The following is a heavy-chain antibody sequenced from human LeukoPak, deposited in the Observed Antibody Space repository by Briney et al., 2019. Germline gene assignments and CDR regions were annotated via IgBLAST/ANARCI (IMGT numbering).Heavy chain of an antibody. CDR1: GGSISSYY. CDR3: ARDSGWGTMVRGVRPPNYYFDY. J-gene: IGHJ4*02. Sequence: SETLSLTCTVSGGSISSYYWSWIRQPAGKGLEWIGRIYTSGSTNYNPSLKSRVTMSVDTSKNQFSLKLSSVTAADTAVYYCARDSGWGTMVRGVRPPNYYFDYWGQGTLVTVSS. CDR2: IYTSGST. V-gene: IGHV4-4*07. D-gene: IGHD3-10*01.